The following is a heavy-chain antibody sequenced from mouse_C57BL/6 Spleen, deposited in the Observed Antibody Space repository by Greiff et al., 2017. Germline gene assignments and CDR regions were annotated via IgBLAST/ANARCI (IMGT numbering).Heavy chain of an antibody. CDR3: AKAITTVVATRYFDV. CDR2: IYPRSGNT. Sequence: QVQLQQSGAELARPGASVKLSCKASGYTFTSYGISWVKQRTGQGLEWIGEIYPRSGNTYYNEKFKGKATLTADKSSSTAYMELRSLTSEDSAVYFCAKAITTVVATRYFDVWGTGTTVTVSS. V-gene: IGHV1-81*01. CDR1: GYTFTSYG. D-gene: IGHD1-1*01. J-gene: IGHJ1*03.